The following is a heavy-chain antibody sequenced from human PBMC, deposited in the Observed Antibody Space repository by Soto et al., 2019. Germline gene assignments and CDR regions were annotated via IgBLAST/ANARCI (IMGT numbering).Heavy chain of an antibody. V-gene: IGHV3-23*01. CDR3: AKDSGVSDFWSGYSYYYYYMDV. Sequence: GGSLRLSCAASGFTFSSYAMSWVRQAPGKGLEWVSAISGSGGSTYYADSVKGRFTISRDNSKNTLYLQMNSLRAEDKAVYYCAKDSGVSDFWSGYSYYYYYMDVWGKGTTVTVSS. CDR2: ISGSGGST. J-gene: IGHJ6*03. CDR1: GFTFSSYA. D-gene: IGHD3-3*01.